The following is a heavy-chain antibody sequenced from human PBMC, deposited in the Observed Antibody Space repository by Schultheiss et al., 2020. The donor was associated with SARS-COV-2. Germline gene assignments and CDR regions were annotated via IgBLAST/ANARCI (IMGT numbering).Heavy chain of an antibody. D-gene: IGHD3-16*02. J-gene: IGHJ4*02. CDR3: ARYIISFGGILVSGFDY. Sequence: GESLKISCAASGFTFSSYWMHWVRQAPGKGLEWVSAISGSGGSTYYADSVKGRFTISRDNSKNTLYLQMNSLRAEDTAVYYCARYIISFGGILVSGFDYWGQGTLVTVSS. CDR2: ISGSGGST. V-gene: IGHV3-23*01. CDR1: GFTFSSYW.